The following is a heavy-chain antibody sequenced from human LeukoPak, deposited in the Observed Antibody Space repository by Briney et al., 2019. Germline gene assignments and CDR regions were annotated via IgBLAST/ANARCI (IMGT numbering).Heavy chain of an antibody. D-gene: IGHD3-3*01. CDR1: GGSISSYY. Sequence: SETLSLTCTVSGGSISSYYWSRIRQPAGKGLEWIGRIYTSGSTNYNPSPKSRVTMSVDTSKNQFSLKLSSVTAADTAVYYCATPRSGYSQFDYWGQGTLVTVSS. V-gene: IGHV4-4*07. CDR3: ATPRSGYSQFDY. CDR2: IYTSGST. J-gene: IGHJ4*02.